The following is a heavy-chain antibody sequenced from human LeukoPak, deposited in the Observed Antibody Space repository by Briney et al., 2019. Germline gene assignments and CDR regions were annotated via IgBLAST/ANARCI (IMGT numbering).Heavy chain of an antibody. J-gene: IGHJ3*01. V-gene: IGHV3-23*01. CDR3: AKNHEHGRYAGFDF. CDR2: ISGSGGST. D-gene: IGHD2-2*01. CDR1: GFTFSGFV. Sequence: GGSLRFSCAASGFTFSGFVISWVRQAPGKGPQWVADISGSGGSTYYADSVKGRFSVSRDNSKNMVYLELNSLRAEDTAVYYCAKNHEHGRYAGFDFWAEGALVAVSS.